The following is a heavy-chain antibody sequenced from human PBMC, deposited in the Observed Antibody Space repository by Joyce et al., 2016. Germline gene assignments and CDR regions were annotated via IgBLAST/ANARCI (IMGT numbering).Heavy chain of an antibody. CDR2: IYSGGNT. Sequence: EVQLVESGGGLIQPGGSLRLSCAASGFTVSHNYMSWVRQAPAKGLEWVSIIYSGGNTYYADSVKGRFTSSRDNSKNTLYLQMNSLRAEDTAVYYCARAYSSSWDFDYWGQGTLVTVSS. CDR1: GFTVSHNY. D-gene: IGHD6-13*01. J-gene: IGHJ4*02. V-gene: IGHV3-53*01. CDR3: ARAYSSSWDFDY.